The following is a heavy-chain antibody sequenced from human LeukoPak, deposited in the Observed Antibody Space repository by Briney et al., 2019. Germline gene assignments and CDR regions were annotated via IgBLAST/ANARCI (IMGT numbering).Heavy chain of an antibody. CDR3: AKQSYARSLGE. CDR1: GFPFSDFS. D-gene: IGHD2-8*01. CDR2: TNSGGTST. Sequence: GGSLRLSCSTSGFPFSDFSMSWVRQAPGKGLGWISTTNSGGTSTYYAEPVKGRFTISRDNSKNTLYLIMSSIRVEDTAVYYCAKQSYARSLGEGGPGTLVSVSS. V-gene: IGHV3-23*01. J-gene: IGHJ4*02.